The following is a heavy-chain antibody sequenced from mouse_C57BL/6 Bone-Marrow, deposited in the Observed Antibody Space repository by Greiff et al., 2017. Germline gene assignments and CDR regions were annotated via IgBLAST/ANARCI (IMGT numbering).Heavy chain of an antibody. CDR2: ISSGSSTL. J-gene: IGHJ4*01. CDR3: ARPDFGYAMDY. V-gene: IGHV5-17*01. Sequence: EVHLVESGGGLVKPGGSLKLSCAASGFTFSDYGMHWVRQAPEKGLEWVAYISSGSSTLYYADTVQGRFTLSRDNAKNTLFLQMTSLRSEDTAMYYCARPDFGYAMDYWGQGTSVTVSS. CDR1: GFTFSDYG.